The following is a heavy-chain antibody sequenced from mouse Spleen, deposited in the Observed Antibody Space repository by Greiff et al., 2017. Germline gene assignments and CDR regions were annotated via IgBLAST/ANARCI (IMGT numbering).Heavy chain of an antibody. V-gene: IGHV5-9-2*01. CDR3: ARITTATAYYFDY. CDR2: ISGGGSYT. J-gene: IGHJ2*01. Sequence: EVKVEESGGGLVKPGGSLKLSCAASGFTFSSYGMSWVRQTPEKRLEWVATISGGGSYTYYPDSVKGRFTISRDNAKNNLYLQMSSLRSEDTALYYCARITTATAYYFDYWGQGTTLTVSS. D-gene: IGHD1-2*01. CDR1: GFTFSSYG.